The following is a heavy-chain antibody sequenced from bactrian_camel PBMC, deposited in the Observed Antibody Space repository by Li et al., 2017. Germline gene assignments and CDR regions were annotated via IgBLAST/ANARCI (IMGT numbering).Heavy chain of an antibody. CDR1: GRNYVRWC. Sequence: HVQLVESGGDSVQAGGSLRLSCAASGRNYVRWCMGWFRQVPGKEREGVASILPGSGATIYVDSVKGRFTISKDNAKKTLYLQMNSLKPEDTAMYYCAASVACGEMPVFKRLDTVRYNYWGQGTQVTVS. CDR3: AASVACGEMPVFKRLDTVRYNY. CDR2: ILPGSGAT. J-gene: IGHJ4*01. D-gene: IGHD4*01. V-gene: IGHV3S45*01.